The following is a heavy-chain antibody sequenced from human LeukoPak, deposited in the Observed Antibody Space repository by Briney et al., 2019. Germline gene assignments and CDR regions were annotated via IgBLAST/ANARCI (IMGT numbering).Heavy chain of an antibody. Sequence: ASVKVSCTVSEDTLTELSMHWVRQAPGKGLEWMGGFDPEDGETIYAQKFQGRVTMTEDTSTDTAYMELSSLRSEDTAVYYCATMGVVVATPLFRWYNWFDPWGQGTLVTVSS. CDR2: FDPEDGET. D-gene: IGHD2-15*01. CDR1: EDTLTELS. CDR3: ATMGVVVATPLFRWYNWFDP. J-gene: IGHJ5*02. V-gene: IGHV1-24*01.